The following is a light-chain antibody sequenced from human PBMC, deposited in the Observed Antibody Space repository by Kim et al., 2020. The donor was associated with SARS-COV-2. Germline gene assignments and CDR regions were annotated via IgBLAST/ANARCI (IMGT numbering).Light chain of an antibody. Sequence: EIVMTQSPATLSVSPGERDTLSCRASQSVGSNLAWYQQKPGQAPRLLIYGSSTRATGIPARFSGSGSGTEFTLTISSLQSEDFAVYYCQQYGNWPLTFSGGTKVDIK. V-gene: IGKV3-15*01. CDR2: GSS. CDR1: QSVGSN. J-gene: IGKJ4*01. CDR3: QQYGNWPLT.